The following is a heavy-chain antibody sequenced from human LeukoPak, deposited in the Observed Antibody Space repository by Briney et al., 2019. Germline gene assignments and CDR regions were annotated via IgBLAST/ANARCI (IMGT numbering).Heavy chain of an antibody. Sequence: GGSLRLSCAASGFTVSSNYMTWVRQAPGKGLEWVSVIYRGGNTYYADSVKGRFTISRDNAKNSLYLQMNSLRAEDTAVYYCARDNSASYYDSSGFDYWGQGTLVTVSS. V-gene: IGHV3-53*01. J-gene: IGHJ4*02. CDR1: GFTVSSNY. CDR2: IYRGGNT. D-gene: IGHD3-22*01. CDR3: ARDNSASYYDSSGFDY.